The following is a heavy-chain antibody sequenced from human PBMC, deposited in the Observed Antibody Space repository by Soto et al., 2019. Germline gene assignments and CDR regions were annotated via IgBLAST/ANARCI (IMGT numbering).Heavy chain of an antibody. V-gene: IGHV1-2*04. CDR3: AREVGIAARPTVTDYYYYGMDV. D-gene: IGHD6-6*01. CDR2: INPNSGGT. CDR1: GYTFTGYY. J-gene: IGHJ6*02. Sequence: ASVKVSCKASGYTFTGYYMHWVRQAPGQGLEWMGWINPNSGGTNYAQKFQGWVTMTRDTSISTAYMELSRLRSDDTAVYYCAREVGIAARPTVTDYYYYGMDVWGQGTTVTVSS.